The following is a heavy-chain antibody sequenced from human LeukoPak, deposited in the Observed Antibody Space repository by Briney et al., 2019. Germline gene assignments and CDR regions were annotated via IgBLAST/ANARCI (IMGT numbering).Heavy chain of an antibody. Sequence: SETLSLTCADYGGSFSGYYWSWIRQPPGKGLEWIGEINHSGSTNYNPSLKSRVTISVDTSKHQFSLKLSSVTAADTAVYYCARGGIAEDYWGQGTLVTVSS. CDR1: GGSFSGYY. J-gene: IGHJ4*02. CDR3: ARGGIAEDY. CDR2: INHSGST. V-gene: IGHV4-34*01. D-gene: IGHD6-13*01.